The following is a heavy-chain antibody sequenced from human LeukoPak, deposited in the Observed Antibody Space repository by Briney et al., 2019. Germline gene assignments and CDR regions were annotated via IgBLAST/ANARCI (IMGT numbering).Heavy chain of an antibody. V-gene: IGHV3-7*02. CDR3: AVIYGSSWP. Sequence: PGGSLRLSCAASGFTFSSYLMTWVRQAPGKGLEWVANIKQNGSEKYYVDSVKGRFTISRDNAKNSLYLQMNSLRAEDTAVYYCAVIYGSSWPWGQGTLVTVSP. J-gene: IGHJ5*02. CDR1: GFTFSSYL. D-gene: IGHD6-13*01. CDR2: IKQNGSEK.